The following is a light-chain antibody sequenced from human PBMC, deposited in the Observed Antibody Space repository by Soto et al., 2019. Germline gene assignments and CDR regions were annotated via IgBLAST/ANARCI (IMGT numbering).Light chain of an antibody. CDR3: QTYERSLMRAYG. J-gene: IGLJ1*01. Sequence: QSVLTQPPSVSGAPGQKVTISCTGSSSNIGAGSDVHWYQQLPGTAPKLLIYGNTNRPSGVPDRFAGSKSGTSASLAITGLQAEDKADYYGQTYERSLMRAYGFRTLTKRTVL. CDR1: SSNIGAGSD. V-gene: IGLV1-40*01. CDR2: GNT.